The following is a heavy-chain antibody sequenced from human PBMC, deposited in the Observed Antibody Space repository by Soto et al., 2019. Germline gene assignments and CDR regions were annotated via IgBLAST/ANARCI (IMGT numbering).Heavy chain of an antibody. CDR3: ARGQLFSDWFAP. V-gene: IGHV4-4*07. CDR2: IYSSGST. J-gene: IGHJ5*02. D-gene: IGHD5-18*01. CDR1: GGAINSYY. Sequence: SETLSLTCTVSGGAINSYYLTWIRQPAGKGLEWIGRIYSSGSTKYNPTPQSRVTMSLDTSKNQFSLRLTAVTVADTVFYYCARGQLFSDWFAPWGQGTLVTVSS.